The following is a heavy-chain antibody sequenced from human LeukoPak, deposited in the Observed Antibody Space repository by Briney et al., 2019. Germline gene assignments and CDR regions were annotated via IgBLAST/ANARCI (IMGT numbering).Heavy chain of an antibody. J-gene: IGHJ4*02. CDR1: GFTFNNYY. Sequence: PGGSLRLSCAASGFTFNNYYMSWLRQAPGKGREWISYISSTVSTTYYAASVKGRFTISRDNAKNSLYLQMNSPTADNTAVYYGAREGGYYHLDYWGQGTLVTVSS. D-gene: IGHD3-22*01. CDR2: ISSTVSTT. V-gene: IGHV3-11*01. CDR3: AREGGYYHLDY.